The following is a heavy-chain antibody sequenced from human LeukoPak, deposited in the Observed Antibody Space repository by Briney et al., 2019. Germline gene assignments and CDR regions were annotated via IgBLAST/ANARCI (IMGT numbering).Heavy chain of an antibody. CDR3: ARGGASHIVVVPAAMQDAFDI. V-gene: IGHV4-30-4*08. CDR2: IYYSGST. CDR1: GFTFSDYY. D-gene: IGHD2-2*01. Sequence: LRLSCAASGFTFSDYYMSWIRQAPGKGLEWIGYIYYSGSTYYNPSLKSRVTISVDTSKNQFSLKLSSVTAADTAVYYCARGGASHIVVVPAAMQDAFDIWGQGTMVTVSS. J-gene: IGHJ3*02.